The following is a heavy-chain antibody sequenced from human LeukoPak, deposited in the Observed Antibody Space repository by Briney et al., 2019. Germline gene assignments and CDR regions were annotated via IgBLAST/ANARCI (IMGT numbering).Heavy chain of an antibody. CDR2: IYSGGST. CDR3: ARSYGSGSMCFDY. V-gene: IGHV3-53*01. D-gene: IGHD3-10*01. Sequence: GGSLRLSCAASGFTVSSNYMSWVRQAPGKGLEWVSVIYSGGSTYYADSVKGRFTISRDNSKNTLYLQMNSLRAEDTAVYYCARSYGSGSMCFDYWGQGTLVTVSS. CDR1: GFTVSSNY. J-gene: IGHJ4*02.